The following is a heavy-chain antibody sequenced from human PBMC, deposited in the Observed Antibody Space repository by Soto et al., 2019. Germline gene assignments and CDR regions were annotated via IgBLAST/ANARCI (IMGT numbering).Heavy chain of an antibody. J-gene: IGHJ4*02. D-gene: IGHD1-7*01. V-gene: IGHV4-30-4*01. Sequence: QVQLQESGPGLVKPSQTLSLTCTVSGGSISSGNYYWRWIRQPPEKGLEWIGFVSYSGSTYYNASLKSRVNISVDTSKDQFSLNLSFVTAADTAVYYCATMGTPATGLYYFDFWGQGTLVTVSS. CDR2: VSYSGST. CDR1: GGSISSGNYY. CDR3: ATMGTPATGLYYFDF.